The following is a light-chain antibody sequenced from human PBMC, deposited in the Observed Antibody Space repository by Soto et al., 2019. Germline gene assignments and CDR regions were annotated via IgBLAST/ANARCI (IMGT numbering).Light chain of an antibody. CDR2: GND. CDR3: AAWDDTLNGAV. CDR1: SSNVGSNT. J-gene: IGLJ3*02. Sequence: QSVLTQPPSASGTPGQRVTISCSGSSSNVGSNTVNWYQHVPGRAPKLLVYGNDRRPSGVPDRFSGSKSGTSASLAITGLQSEYEAHFFCAAWDDTLNGAVFGGGTKVTVL. V-gene: IGLV1-44*01.